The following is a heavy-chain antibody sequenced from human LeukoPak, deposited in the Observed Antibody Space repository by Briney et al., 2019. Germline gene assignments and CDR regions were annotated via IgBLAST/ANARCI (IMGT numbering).Heavy chain of an antibody. J-gene: IGHJ4*02. D-gene: IGHD3-9*01. Sequence: PGGSLRLSCAASGFTFSSYAMSWVRQAPGKGLEWVSAISGSRGSTYYADSVKGRFTISRDNSKNTLYLQMNSLRAEDTAVYYRAKSRSVGYDILTGHYRYYFDYWGQGTLVTVSS. CDR2: ISGSRGST. V-gene: IGHV3-23*01. CDR1: GFTFSSYA. CDR3: AKSRSVGYDILTGHYRYYFDY.